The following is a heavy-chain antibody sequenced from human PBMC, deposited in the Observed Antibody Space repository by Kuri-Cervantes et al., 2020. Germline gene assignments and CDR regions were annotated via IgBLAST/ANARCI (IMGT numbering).Heavy chain of an antibody. V-gene: IGHV4-39*01. Sequence: SETLSLTCTVSGGSISSSSYYWGWIRQPPGKGLEWIGSIYYSGSTYYNPSLKSRVTISVDTSKNQFSLKLSSVTAADTAVYYCARRGGCLWSGYYQFDYWGQGTRVTGAS. D-gene: IGHD3-3*01. CDR3: ARRGGCLWSGYYQFDY. CDR2: IYYSGST. CDR1: GGSISSSSYY. J-gene: IGHJ4*02.